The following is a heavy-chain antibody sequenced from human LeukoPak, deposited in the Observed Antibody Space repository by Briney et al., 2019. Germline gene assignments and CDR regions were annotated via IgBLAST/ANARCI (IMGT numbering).Heavy chain of an antibody. Sequence: GASVKVSCKASGYTFTGYYMHWVRQAPGQGLEWMGWINPNSGGTNYAQKFQGRVTMTRDTSISTAYMELSRLRPDDTAVYYCARDLAPYSSSWYDAWCAFDIWGQGTMVTVSS. CDR2: INPNSGGT. V-gene: IGHV1-2*02. J-gene: IGHJ3*02. D-gene: IGHD6-13*01. CDR1: GYTFTGYY. CDR3: ARDLAPYSSSWYDAWCAFDI.